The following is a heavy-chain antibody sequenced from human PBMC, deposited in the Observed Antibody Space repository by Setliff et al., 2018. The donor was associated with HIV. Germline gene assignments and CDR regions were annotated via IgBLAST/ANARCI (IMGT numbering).Heavy chain of an antibody. J-gene: IGHJ4*02. Sequence: PSETLSLTCTVSGGSISSYYWSWIRQPPGKGLEWIGYIYTSGSTNYNPSLKSRVTISVDTSKNQFSLKLSSVTAADTAVYYCARDGMRTRAFDYWGQGTLVTSPQ. CDR3: ARDGMRTRAFDY. V-gene: IGHV4-4*08. CDR1: GGSISSYY. CDR2: IYTSGST.